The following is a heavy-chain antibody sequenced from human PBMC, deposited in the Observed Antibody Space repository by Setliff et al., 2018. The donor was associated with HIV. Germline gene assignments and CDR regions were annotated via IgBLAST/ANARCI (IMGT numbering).Heavy chain of an antibody. D-gene: IGHD3-22*01. CDR2: INHSGST. Sequence: SETLSLTCAVYGGSFSGYYWSWIRQPPGKGLEWIGEINHSGSTNYNPSPKSRVTISVDTSKNQFSLKLSSVTAADTAVYYCARKWEYYYDSSGYVPRPSGFDPWGQGTLVTVSS. CDR1: GGSFSGYY. CDR3: ARKWEYYYDSSGYVPRPSGFDP. V-gene: IGHV4-34*01. J-gene: IGHJ5*02.